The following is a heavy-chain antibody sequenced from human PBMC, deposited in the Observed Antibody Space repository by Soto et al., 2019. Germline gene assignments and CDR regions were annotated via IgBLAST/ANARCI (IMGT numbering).Heavy chain of an antibody. Sequence: QVQVVQSGAEVKKPGSSVKVSCKASGGTFSSYLISWVRQAPGQGLEWMGGIIPIFGTANYAQKFQGRVTITADESTSTAYMELSSLRSEDTAVYYCARGPIAVVTDIFPGGYYYGMDVWGQGTTVTVSS. CDR1: GGTFSSYL. V-gene: IGHV1-69*01. J-gene: IGHJ6*02. CDR3: ARGPIAVVTDIFPGGYYYGMDV. D-gene: IGHD2-21*02. CDR2: IIPIFGTA.